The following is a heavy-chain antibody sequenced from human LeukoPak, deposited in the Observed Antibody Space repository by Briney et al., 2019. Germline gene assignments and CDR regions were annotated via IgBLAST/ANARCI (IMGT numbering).Heavy chain of an antibody. J-gene: IGHJ4*02. D-gene: IGHD3-10*01. CDR1: GFTFSDYY. Sequence: GGSLRLSCAASGFTFSDYYMSWIRQAPGKGLEWVSSISSSSSYIYYADSVKGRFTISRDNAKNSLYLQMNSLRAEDTAVYYCARDADYYGSGSYYNLWGQGTLVTVSS. CDR3: ARDADYYGSGSYYNL. CDR2: ISSSSSYI. V-gene: IGHV3-11*06.